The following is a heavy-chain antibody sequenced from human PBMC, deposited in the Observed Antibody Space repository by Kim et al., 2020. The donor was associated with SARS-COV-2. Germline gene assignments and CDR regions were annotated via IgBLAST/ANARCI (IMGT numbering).Heavy chain of an antibody. D-gene: IGHD2-15*01. CDR2: ISSSSSTI. V-gene: IGHV3-48*02. Sequence: GGSLRLSCGASGFTFSSYGMNWVRQAPGKGLEWVAYISSSSSTIYYADSVKGRFTISRDNAKNSLYLQMNSLRDEDTAVYYCARGYCSGGTCFAAARYFDVWGRGTLVTVSS. CDR3: ARGYCSGGTCFAAARYFDV. CDR1: GFTFSSYG. J-gene: IGHJ2*01.